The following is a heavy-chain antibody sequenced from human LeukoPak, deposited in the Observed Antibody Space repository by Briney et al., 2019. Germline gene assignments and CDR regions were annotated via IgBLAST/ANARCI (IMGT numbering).Heavy chain of an antibody. J-gene: IGHJ6*03. CDR1: GGSISSYY. V-gene: IGHV4-4*07. CDR3: ARSAVIHYYYGSGSYYDYYYMDV. CDR2: IYTSGST. Sequence: PSETLSLTCTVSGGSISSYYWSWIRQPAGKGLEWIGRIYTSGSTNYSPSLKSRVTMSVDTSKNQFSLKLSSVTAADTAVYYCARSAVIHYYYGSGSYYDYYYMDVWGKGTTVTVSS. D-gene: IGHD3-10*01.